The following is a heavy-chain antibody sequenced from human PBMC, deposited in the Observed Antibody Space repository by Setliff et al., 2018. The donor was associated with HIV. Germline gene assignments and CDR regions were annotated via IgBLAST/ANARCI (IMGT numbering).Heavy chain of an antibody. J-gene: IGHJ4*02. CDR2: FYTSGST. Sequence: SETLSLTCTVSGGSITSGSYYWSWIRQPAGKGLAWIGRFYTSGSTNYNPSLKSRVTMSVDTSKNQFSLKLSSVTAADTAVYYCARDRGSGSWFDFWGQGTLVTVSS. V-gene: IGHV4-61*02. CDR1: GGSITSGSYY. D-gene: IGHD1-26*01. CDR3: ARDRGSGSWFDF.